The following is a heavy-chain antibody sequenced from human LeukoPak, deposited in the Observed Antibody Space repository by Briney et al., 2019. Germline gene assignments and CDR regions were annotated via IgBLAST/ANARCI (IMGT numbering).Heavy chain of an antibody. Sequence: SETLSLTCAVYGGSFSGYYWSWLRQPPGKGLEWIGEINHSGSTNYNPSLKSRATISVDTSKNQFSLKLSSVTAADTAVYYCAREARYCSSTSCYQYQRINWFDPWGQGTLVTVSS. D-gene: IGHD2-2*01. V-gene: IGHV4-34*01. CDR1: GGSFSGYY. CDR3: AREARYCSSTSCYQYQRINWFDP. J-gene: IGHJ5*02. CDR2: INHSGST.